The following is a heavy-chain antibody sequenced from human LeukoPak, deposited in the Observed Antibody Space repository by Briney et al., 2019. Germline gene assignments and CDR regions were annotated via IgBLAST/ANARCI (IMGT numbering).Heavy chain of an antibody. J-gene: IGHJ3*02. CDR1: GFTFSSYW. CDR3: ARAPYYYDTSGFLI. D-gene: IGHD3-22*01. CDR2: INSDGSST. V-gene: IGHV3-74*01. Sequence: GGSLRLSCAASGFTFSSYWMHWVRQAPGKGLVWVSRINSDGSSTTYADSVKGRFTISRDNAKNTLYLQMNSLRAEDTAVYYCARAPYYYDTSGFLIWGQGTMVTVSS.